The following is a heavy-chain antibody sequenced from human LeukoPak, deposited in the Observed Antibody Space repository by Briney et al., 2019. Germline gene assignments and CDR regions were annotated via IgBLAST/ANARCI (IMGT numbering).Heavy chain of an antibody. D-gene: IGHD3-22*01. CDR1: GGTFSSYA. Sequence: ASVKVSCKASGGTFSSYAISWVRQAPGQGLEWMGGIIPIFGTANHAQKFQGRVTITADESTSTAYMELSSLRSEDTAVYYCARAFRPYYYDSSGYYYVDWFDPWGQGTLVTVSS. J-gene: IGHJ5*02. CDR2: IIPIFGTA. V-gene: IGHV1-69*13. CDR3: ARAFRPYYYDSSGYYYVDWFDP.